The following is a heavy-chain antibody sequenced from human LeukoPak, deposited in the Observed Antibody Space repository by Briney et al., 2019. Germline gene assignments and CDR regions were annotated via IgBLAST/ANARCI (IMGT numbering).Heavy chain of an antibody. J-gene: IGHJ4*02. V-gene: IGHV1-18*04. D-gene: IGHD6-19*01. CDR1: GYTFTSYG. CDR2: ISAYSGNT. CDR3: ARLLLSSSGGWYMIFDY. Sequence: GASVKVSCKASGYTFTSYGISWVRQAPGQGLEWMGWISAYSGNTNYAQKLQGRVTMTTDTSTSTAYMELRSLRSDDTAVYYCARLLLSSSGGWYMIFDYWGQGTLVTVSS.